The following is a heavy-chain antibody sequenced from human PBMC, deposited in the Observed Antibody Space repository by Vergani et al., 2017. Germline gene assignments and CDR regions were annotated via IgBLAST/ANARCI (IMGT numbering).Heavy chain of an antibody. Sequence: EVQLVESGGGLVQPGRSLRLSCAASGFTFDDYAMHWVRQAPGKGLEWVSGISWNSGSIGYADSGKGRFTISRDNAKNSLYLQMNSLRAEDTALYYCAKTSYGDYANDAFDIWGQGTMVTVSS. CDR3: AKTSYGDYANDAFDI. CDR2: ISWNSGSI. D-gene: IGHD4-17*01. J-gene: IGHJ3*02. V-gene: IGHV3-9*01. CDR1: GFTFDDYA.